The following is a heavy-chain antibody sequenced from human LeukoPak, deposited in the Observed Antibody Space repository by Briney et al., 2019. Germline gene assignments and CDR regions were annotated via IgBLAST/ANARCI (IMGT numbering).Heavy chain of an antibody. J-gene: IGHJ3*02. Sequence: PSETLSLTCTVSGGSISSGNYHWRWIRQPAGTGLEWLGRINTSGSTKDNPSLKSRVTISIDTSKNQFSLKLTSVTAADTAVYYCAREEYYYDSSSDAFDIWGQGTMVTVSS. V-gene: IGHV4-61*02. CDR2: INTSGST. CDR1: GGSISSGNYH. D-gene: IGHD3-22*01. CDR3: AREEYYYDSSSDAFDI.